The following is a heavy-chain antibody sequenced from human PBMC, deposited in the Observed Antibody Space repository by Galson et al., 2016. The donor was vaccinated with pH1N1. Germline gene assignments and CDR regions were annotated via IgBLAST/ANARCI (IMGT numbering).Heavy chain of an antibody. CDR2: LNPTGGSR. CDR3: ARARESSGYYLGSDAFDI. J-gene: IGHJ3*02. D-gene: IGHD3-22*01. CDR1: GYTFTSDF. V-gene: IGHV1-46*01. Sequence: SVKVSCKASGYTFTSDFMHWVRQAPGQGLEWMGMLNPTGGSRIYAQKFQGRATMTRDTSTSTVYMELSSLRSEDTAVYYCARARESSGYYLGSDAFDIWGQGTMVTVSS.